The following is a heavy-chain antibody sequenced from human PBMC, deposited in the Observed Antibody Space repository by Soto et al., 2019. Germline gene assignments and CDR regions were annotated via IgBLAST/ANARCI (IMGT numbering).Heavy chain of an antibody. CDR1: GGTFSSL. CDR2: IIPVFGRG. Sequence: QVQLVQSGAEVKKPGSSVKVSCKASGGTFSSLNWVRQAPGQGLEWMGGIIPVFGRGDPAQKFQGRVTITADESTSTAYLELTSLRSEDTAVYYCASKPHSGGDFDYWGEGTLVTVSS. D-gene: IGHD1-26*01. CDR3: ASKPHSGGDFDY. V-gene: IGHV1-69*01. J-gene: IGHJ4*02.